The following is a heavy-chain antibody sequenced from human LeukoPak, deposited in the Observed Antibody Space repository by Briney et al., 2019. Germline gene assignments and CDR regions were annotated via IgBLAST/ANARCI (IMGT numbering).Heavy chain of an antibody. V-gene: IGHV3-23*01. CDR2: IVSSGDTT. D-gene: IGHD6-19*01. CDR1: GFTFSSYA. J-gene: IGHJ6*03. Sequence: GGSLRLSCAASGFTFSSYAMSWVRQAPGKGLEWVSAIVSSGDTTYYADSVKGRFTISRDNSKNTLYLQMTSLRAEDTAVFYCSKADGGQWPSSYYYYYMDVWGKGTTVTVSS. CDR3: SKADGGQWPSSYYYYYMDV.